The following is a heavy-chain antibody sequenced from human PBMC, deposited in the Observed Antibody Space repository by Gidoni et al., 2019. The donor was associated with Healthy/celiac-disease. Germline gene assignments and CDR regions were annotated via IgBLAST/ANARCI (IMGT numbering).Heavy chain of an antibody. Sequence: EVQLVESGGGLVQPGGSLRLSCAASGCTFSSSWMSWVRQAPGKGLEWVANIKQDGSEKYYVDSVKGRFTISRDNAKNSLYLQMNSLRAEDTAVYYCARGGLTVAGPQWGQGTLVTVSS. D-gene: IGHD6-19*01. J-gene: IGHJ4*02. CDR1: GCTFSSSW. V-gene: IGHV3-7*03. CDR3: ARGGLTVAGPQ. CDR2: IKQDGSEK.